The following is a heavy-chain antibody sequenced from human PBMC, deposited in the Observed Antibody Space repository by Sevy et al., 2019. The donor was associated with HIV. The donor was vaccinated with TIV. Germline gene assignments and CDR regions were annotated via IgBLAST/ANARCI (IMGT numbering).Heavy chain of an antibody. D-gene: IGHD3-3*01. Sequence: SETLSLTCTVSGGSISSGDYYWSWIRQPPGKGLEWVGYIYYSGSTYYNPSLKSQVTISVDMSKNQFSLKLSSVTAADTAVYYCARGIYPEAFYYYYGMDVWGKGTTVTVSS. CDR3: ARGIYPEAFYYYYGMDV. CDR2: IYYSGST. V-gene: IGHV4-30-4*01. J-gene: IGHJ6*04. CDR1: GGSISSGDYY.